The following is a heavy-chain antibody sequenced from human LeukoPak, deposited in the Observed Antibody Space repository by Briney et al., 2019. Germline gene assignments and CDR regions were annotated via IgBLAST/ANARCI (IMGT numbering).Heavy chain of an antibody. J-gene: IGHJ3*02. D-gene: IGHD4-17*01. CDR3: ARAMTTVFDDAFDI. CDR2: IIPIFGTA. Sequence: EASVKVSCKASGGTFSSYAISWVRQAPGQGLEWMGRIIPIFGTANYAQKFQGRVTITTDESTSTAYMELSSLRSEDTAVYYCARAMTTVFDDAFDIWGQGTMVTVSS. V-gene: IGHV1-69*05. CDR1: GGTFSSYA.